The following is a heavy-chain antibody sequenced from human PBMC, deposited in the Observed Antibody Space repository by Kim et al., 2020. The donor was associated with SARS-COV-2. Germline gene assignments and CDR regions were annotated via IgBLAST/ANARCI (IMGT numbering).Heavy chain of an antibody. J-gene: IGHJ6*02. CDR1: GYTFTSYG. CDR2: ITAYNGYT. D-gene: IGHD2-15*01. Sequence: ASVKVSCKASGYTFTSYGISWVRQAPGQGLEWMGWITAYNGYTKYTQKVQGRVTMTTDTSTNTAYMELRSLRSDDTAVYYCARDSLVRCSGVTSCYSGVDVWGQGTTVTVSS. V-gene: IGHV1-18*01. CDR3: ARDSLVRCSGVTSCYSGVDV.